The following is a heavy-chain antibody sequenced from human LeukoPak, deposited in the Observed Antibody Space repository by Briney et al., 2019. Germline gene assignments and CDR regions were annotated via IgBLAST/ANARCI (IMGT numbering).Heavy chain of an antibody. V-gene: IGHV4-34*01. CDR2: LNHSGST. CDR3: ATASSWLGC. CDR1: GGSFSGYY. J-gene: IGHJ4*02. Sequence: SETLSLTCAVYGGSFSGYYWSWIRQPPGKGLEWIGELNHSGSTNYNPSLKSRVTISIDRSKNQFSLTLSSVTAADTAVYYCATASSWLGCWGQGTLVTVSS. D-gene: IGHD6-13*01.